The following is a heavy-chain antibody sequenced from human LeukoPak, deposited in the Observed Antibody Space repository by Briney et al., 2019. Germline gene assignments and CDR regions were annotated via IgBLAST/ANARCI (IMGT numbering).Heavy chain of an antibody. D-gene: IGHD1-26*01. J-gene: IGHJ4*02. V-gene: IGHV3-23*01. CDR3: AKNRGGSYYSGSDY. Sequence: GGSLRLSCAASGFTFRSYAMNWVRQAPGKELEWVSAGRGGDAGTSYADSVKVRFTISRDNSKNTLYLQMNSLRADDTAVYYCAKNRGGSYYSGSDYWGQGTLVTVSS. CDR2: GRGGDAGT. CDR1: GFTFRSYA.